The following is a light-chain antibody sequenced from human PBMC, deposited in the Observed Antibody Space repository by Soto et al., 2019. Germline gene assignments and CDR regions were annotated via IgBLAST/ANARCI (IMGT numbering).Light chain of an antibody. CDR1: SSDVGGYNY. CDR2: EVS. V-gene: IGLV2-14*01. Sequence: QSVLTQPASVSGSPGQSITISCTGTSSDVGGYNYVSWYQQHPGKAPKLMIYEVSNRPSGVSNRFSGSKSSNTASLTISGLQAEDEADYYCSSYISRSRVFGTGTKVTVL. CDR3: SSYISRSRV. J-gene: IGLJ1*01.